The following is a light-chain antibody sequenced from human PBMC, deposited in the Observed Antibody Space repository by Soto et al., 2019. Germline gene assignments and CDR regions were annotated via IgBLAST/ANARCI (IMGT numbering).Light chain of an antibody. CDR2: GAS. Sequence: EIVMTQSPATLSVSPGERATLSCRASQSVSSNLAWYQQKPGQAPRLLIYGASTRATGIPARFSGSGSGTEFTLTISSLQSEDFAVYYCQQYNNWLPITFGPGTIVDIK. J-gene: IGKJ3*01. CDR1: QSVSSN. V-gene: IGKV3-15*01. CDR3: QQYNNWLPIT.